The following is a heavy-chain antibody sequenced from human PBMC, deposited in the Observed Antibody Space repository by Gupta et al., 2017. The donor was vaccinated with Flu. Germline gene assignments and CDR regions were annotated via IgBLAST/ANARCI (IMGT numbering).Heavy chain of an antibody. Sequence: QVPLTATGPWLVKPTETLTLPCPCPGFSLNRVDVGAGWIRPPPGQASQWLAPLFSTDEKTYTAPLRNRRNISRNIATITVVLTMTNRDPMDTAKYFCARISYDDIHLDDGGKGAMVTVSS. CDR2: LFSTDEK. CDR1: GFSLNRVDVG. J-gene: IGHJ1*01. D-gene: IGHD3-9*01. CDR3: ARISYDDIHLDD. V-gene: IGHV2-26*01.